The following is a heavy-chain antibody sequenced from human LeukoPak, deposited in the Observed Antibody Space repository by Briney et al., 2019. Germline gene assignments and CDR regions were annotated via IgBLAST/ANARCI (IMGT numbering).Heavy chain of an antibody. CDR2: INHSGST. J-gene: IGHJ4*02. D-gene: IGHD3-22*01. CDR1: GFTFSSYG. V-gene: IGHV4-34*01. Sequence: PGGSLRLSCAASGFTFSSYGMPWVRQPPGKGLEWIGEINHSGSTNYNPSLKSRVTISVDTSKNQFSLKLSSVTAADTAVYYCASGPSRYYYDSSGYYSWGQGTLVTVSP. CDR3: ASGPSRYYYDSSGYYS.